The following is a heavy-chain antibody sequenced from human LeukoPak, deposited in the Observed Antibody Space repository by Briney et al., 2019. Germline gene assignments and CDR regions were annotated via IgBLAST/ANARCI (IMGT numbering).Heavy chain of an antibody. V-gene: IGHV3-74*01. Sequence: GGSLRLSCAASGFTFNSYWMHWVRQAPGKGLVWVSRINSDGSGTSDADFVKGRFTISRDNSKNTLYLQKNSLRAEDTAMYYCARERLTNDAFVIWGQGTMVTVSS. CDR1: GFTFNSYW. D-gene: IGHD4/OR15-4a*01. CDR2: INSDGSGT. J-gene: IGHJ3*02. CDR3: ARERLTNDAFVI.